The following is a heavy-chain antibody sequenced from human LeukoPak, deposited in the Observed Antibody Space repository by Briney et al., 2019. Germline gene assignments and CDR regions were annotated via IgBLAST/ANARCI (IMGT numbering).Heavy chain of an antibody. V-gene: IGHV4-39*07. CDR2: INHSGST. J-gene: IGHJ6*03. CDR1: GGSISSSSYY. D-gene: IGHD3-3*01. CDR3: ARGRLHGSGYHPPYYYYYMDV. Sequence: SGTLSLTCTVSGGSISSSSYYWSWIRQPPGNGLEWIGEINHSGSTNYNPSLKSRVTISVDTSKNQFSLKLSSVTAADTAVYYCARGRLHGSGYHPPYYYYYMDVWGKGTTVTVSS.